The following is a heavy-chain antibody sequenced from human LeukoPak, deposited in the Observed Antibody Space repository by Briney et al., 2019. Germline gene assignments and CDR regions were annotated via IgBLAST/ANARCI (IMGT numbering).Heavy chain of an antibody. CDR2: MNPKSGYT. CDR1: GYTFTSYD. CDR3: ARTDGDLDY. J-gene: IGHJ4*02. D-gene: IGHD4-17*01. V-gene: IGHV1-8*02. Sequence: GASVKVSCKASGYTFTSYDINWVRQATGQGLEWMGWMNPKSGYTGSAQKFQGRVTMTRTTSISTAYMELSGLTSEDTAVYYCARTDGDLDYWGQGSLVTVSS.